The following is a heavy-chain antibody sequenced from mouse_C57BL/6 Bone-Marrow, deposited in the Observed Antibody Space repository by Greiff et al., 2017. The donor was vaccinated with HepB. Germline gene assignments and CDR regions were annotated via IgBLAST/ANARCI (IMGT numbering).Heavy chain of an antibody. D-gene: IGHD1-1*01. CDR3: ARGYYGSKTMDY. V-gene: IGHV5-15*04. J-gene: IGHJ4*01. CDR1: GFTFSDYG. CDR2: ISNLAYSI. Sequence: EVKVEESGGGLVQPGGSLKLSCAASGFTFSDYGMAWVRQAPRKGPEWVAFISNLAYSIYYADTVTGRFTISRENAKNTLYLEMSSLRSEDTAMYYCARGYYGSKTMDYWGQGTSVTVSS.